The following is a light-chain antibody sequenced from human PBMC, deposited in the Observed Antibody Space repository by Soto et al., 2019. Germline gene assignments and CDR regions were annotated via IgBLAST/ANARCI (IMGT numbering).Light chain of an antibody. CDR3: QQSAPYSRT. J-gene: IGKJ1*01. CDR1: QSVSNW. Sequence: DIQMTQSPSALYASVGDRVTITCRASQSVSNWLAWYRQKPGEAPKLLIYEGSTLERGVPSRCSGSGSGTGFTLTISGLQPDGFATCCCQQSAPYSRTFGQWTKVEVK. CDR2: EGS. V-gene: IGKV1-5*03.